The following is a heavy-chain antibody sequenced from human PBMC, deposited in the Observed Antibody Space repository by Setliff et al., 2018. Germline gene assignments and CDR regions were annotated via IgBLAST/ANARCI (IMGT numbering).Heavy chain of an antibody. CDR3: SRLVRYCTRTSCQRLSGDDY. CDR1: GYTFTDYG. Sequence: ASVKVSCKASGYTFTDYGVTWVRRAPGQGLEWVGWISPYSGNTYYAPKFRGRITMTTDTSTTTAYMELKSLRSDDTAIYYCSRLVRYCTRTSCQRLSGDDYWGQGALVTVSS. D-gene: IGHD2-2*01. V-gene: IGHV1-18*01. CDR2: ISPYSGNT. J-gene: IGHJ4*02.